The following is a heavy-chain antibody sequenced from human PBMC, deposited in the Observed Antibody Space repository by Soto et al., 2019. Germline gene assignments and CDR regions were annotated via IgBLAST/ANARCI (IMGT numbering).Heavy chain of an antibody. CDR2: ISRTGTTI. Sequence: EVFLVESGGGLVQPGGSLRLSCVASGFTFSSYEMNWVRQAPGKGLEWVSYISRTGTTIYYADSVKGRFTISRDNAKKSLYLQMNSLRVEDTALYYCAGALFGAPLGYWGQGTLVTVSS. V-gene: IGHV3-48*03. CDR1: GFTFSSYE. CDR3: AGALFGAPLGY. D-gene: IGHD3-3*01. J-gene: IGHJ4*02.